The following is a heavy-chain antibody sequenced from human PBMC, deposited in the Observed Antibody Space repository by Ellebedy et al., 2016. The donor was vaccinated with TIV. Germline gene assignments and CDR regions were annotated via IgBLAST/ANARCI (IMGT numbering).Heavy chain of an antibody. J-gene: IGHJ3*02. CDR2: MNPNSGNT. V-gene: IGHV1-8*01. D-gene: IGHD3-22*01. CDR1: GYTFTSFD. CDR3: ARGGHYYDSSGYLNMAFDI. Sequence: ASVTVSCKASGYTFTSFDINWVRQVTGQGLEWMGWMNPNSGNTGYAQKFQGRVTMTRNTSITPAYMELSSLRSEDTTVYYCARGGHYYDSSGYLNMAFDIWGQGTMVTVSS.